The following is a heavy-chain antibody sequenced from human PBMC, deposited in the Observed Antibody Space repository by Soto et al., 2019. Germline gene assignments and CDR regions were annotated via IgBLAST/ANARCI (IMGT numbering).Heavy chain of an antibody. Sequence: SVKVSCKASGDTFNNYAISWVRQAPGQGPEWVGGIIPNFNAANSAQKFQGRVTITADESTSTVYMELSRLRSEDTAVYYCAKGSYYDAISSFDAPGMYYRYFDLDVWGKGTAVTVSS. CDR2: IIPNFNAA. D-gene: IGHD3-16*01. CDR3: AKGSYYDAISSFDAPGMYYRYFDLDV. CDR1: GDTFNNYA. V-gene: IGHV1-69*13. J-gene: IGHJ6*04.